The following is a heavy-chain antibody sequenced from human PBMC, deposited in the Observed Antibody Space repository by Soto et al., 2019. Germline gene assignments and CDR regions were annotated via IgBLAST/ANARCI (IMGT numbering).Heavy chain of an antibody. CDR3: AKDYYDSSGYYFHYGMDV. J-gene: IGHJ6*02. Sequence: SLRLSCAASGFTFSSYGMHWVRQAPGKGLEWVAVISYDGSNKYYADSVKGRFTISRDNSKNTLYLQMNSLRAEDTAVYYCAKDYYDSSGYYFHYGMDVWGQGTTVTVSS. CDR2: ISYDGSNK. V-gene: IGHV3-30*18. D-gene: IGHD3-22*01. CDR1: GFTFSSYG.